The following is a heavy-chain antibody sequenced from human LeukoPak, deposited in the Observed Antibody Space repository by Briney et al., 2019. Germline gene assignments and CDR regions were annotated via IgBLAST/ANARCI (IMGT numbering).Heavy chain of an antibody. CDR3: AKPPPNCSSTSCYSDY. V-gene: IGHV3-30*18. CDR2: ISYDGRNK. J-gene: IGHJ4*02. Sequence: QPGGPLRLSCAPCRFTFSSYGMHWVREAPDKGVEWVAIISYDGRNKYYADSVKGRFTISRDNSKNTLYLQMNSLRAENTAVYYCAKPPPNCSSTSCYSDYWGQGTLVTASS. CDR1: RFTFSSYG. D-gene: IGHD2-2*02.